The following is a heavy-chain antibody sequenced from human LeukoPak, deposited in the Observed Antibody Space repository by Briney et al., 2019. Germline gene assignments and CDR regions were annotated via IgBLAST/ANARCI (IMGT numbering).Heavy chain of an antibody. Sequence: SETLSLTCAVYGGSFSGYYWSWIRQPPGKGLEWIGEINHSGSTNYNPSLKSRVTISVDTSKNQFSLKLSSVTAADTAVYYCASSYSSTWSRAVDYWGQGTLLTVSS. D-gene: IGHD6-13*01. J-gene: IGHJ4*02. CDR1: GGSFSGYY. CDR2: INHSGST. CDR3: ASSYSSTWSRAVDY. V-gene: IGHV4-34*01.